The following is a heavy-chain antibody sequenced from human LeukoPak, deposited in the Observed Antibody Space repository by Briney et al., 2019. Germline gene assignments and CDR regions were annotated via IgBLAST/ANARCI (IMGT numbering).Heavy chain of an antibody. J-gene: IGHJ4*02. V-gene: IGHV3-74*01. D-gene: IGHD3-22*01. Sequence: GGSLRLSCAASGFTFSSYYIHWVRQAPGKGLVWVSRIDSDGNISTYADSVKGRFTISRDNAKNTLYLQMNSLRAEDTAVYYCARISYDSSGYYDYWGQGTLVTVSS. CDR3: ARISYDSSGYYDY. CDR1: GFTFSSYY. CDR2: IDSDGNIS.